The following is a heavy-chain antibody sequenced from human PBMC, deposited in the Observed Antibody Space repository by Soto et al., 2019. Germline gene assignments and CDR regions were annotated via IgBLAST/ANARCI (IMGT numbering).Heavy chain of an antibody. CDR3: ASPFYGMDV. J-gene: IGHJ6*02. CDR1: GNHFTRYC. Sequence: GESLRISCKVSGNHFTRYCIGWVRQIPGKSLEWMVLIYPGDSDTRYSPSFQGQVTISADKSTSTAYLQWSSLKASDTAMYYCASPFYGMDVWGQGSTVTVSS. V-gene: IGHV5-51*01. CDR2: IYPGDSDT.